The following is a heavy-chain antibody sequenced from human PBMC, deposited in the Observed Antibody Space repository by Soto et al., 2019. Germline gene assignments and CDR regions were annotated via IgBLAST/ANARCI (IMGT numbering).Heavy chain of an antibody. CDR2: IYKSATT. Sequence: PSETLSLTCTVSGGSISSSSYYWGWIRQPPGKGLEWIGYIYKSATTYYNPSFESRVAISVDTSKSQFSLNVTSVTAADTAVYFCARGRYCLTGRCFPNWFDSWGQGALVTVSS. V-gene: IGHV4-39*01. CDR3: ARGRYCLTGRCFPNWFDS. J-gene: IGHJ5*01. CDR1: GGSISSSSYY. D-gene: IGHD7-27*01.